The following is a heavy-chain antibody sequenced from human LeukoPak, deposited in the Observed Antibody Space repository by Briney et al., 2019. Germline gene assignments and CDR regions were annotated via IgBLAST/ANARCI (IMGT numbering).Heavy chain of an antibody. Sequence: PSQTLSLTCAVSGGSISSGGYSWSWIRQPPGKGLEWIGYIYHSGSTYYNPSLKSRVTISVDRSKNQFSLKLSSVTAADTAVYYCARDSSGLIDYWGQGTLVTVSS. J-gene: IGHJ4*02. CDR1: GGSISSGGYS. D-gene: IGHD3-22*01. V-gene: IGHV4-30-2*01. CDR3: ARDSSGLIDY. CDR2: IYHSGST.